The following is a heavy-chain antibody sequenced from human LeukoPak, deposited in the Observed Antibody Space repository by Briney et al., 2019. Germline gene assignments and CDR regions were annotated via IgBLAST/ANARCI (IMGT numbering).Heavy chain of an antibody. D-gene: IGHD2-2*03. CDR3: AKGGYCSTSSCRKRFDY. CDR1: GFTFSNYE. CDR2: ISRSGSTI. J-gene: IGHJ4*02. V-gene: IGHV3-48*03. Sequence: PGGSLRLSCVASGFTFSNYEMNWVRQAPGKGLEWVSYISRSGSTIYYVDSVKGRFTISRDNSKNTLYLQLNSPRAEDTAVYYCAKGGYCSTSSCRKRFDYWGQGTLVTVSS.